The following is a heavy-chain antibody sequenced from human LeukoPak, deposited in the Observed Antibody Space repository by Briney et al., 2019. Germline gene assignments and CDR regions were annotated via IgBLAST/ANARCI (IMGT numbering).Heavy chain of an antibody. J-gene: IGHJ4*02. CDR3: AKGKAYYYDSSGHRYFDY. D-gene: IGHD3-22*01. CDR1: GFTFSSYS. V-gene: IGHV3-48*01. CDR2: ISSSSSTI. Sequence: GGSLRLSCAASGFTFSSYSMNWVRQAPGKGLEWVSYISSSSSTIYYADSVKGRFTISRDNSKNTLYLQMNSLRAEDTAVYYCAKGKAYYYDSSGHRYFDYWGQGTLVTVSS.